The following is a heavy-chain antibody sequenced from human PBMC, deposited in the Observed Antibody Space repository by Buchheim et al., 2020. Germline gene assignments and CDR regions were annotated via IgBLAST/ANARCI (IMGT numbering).Heavy chain of an antibody. CDR1: GGSISSGSHF. Sequence: QLQLQESGPGLVKPSETLSLTCTVSGGSISSGSHFWGWIRQPPGKGLEWIGSIYYSGSTYYNPSLKSRVTISVDTSKNQFSLKLSSVTAADTAVYYCASINSGWFDPWGQGTL. CDR2: IYYSGST. V-gene: IGHV4-39*01. CDR3: ASINSGWFDP. J-gene: IGHJ5*02. D-gene: IGHD1-14*01.